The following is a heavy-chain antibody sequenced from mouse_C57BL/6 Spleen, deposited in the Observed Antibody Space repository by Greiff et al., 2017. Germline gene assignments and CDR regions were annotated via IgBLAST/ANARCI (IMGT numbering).Heavy chain of an antibody. J-gene: IGHJ4*01. Sequence: QVQLQQSGAELAKPCASVKLSCKASGYTFTSDWMHWVKQRPGQGLEWIGYINPSSGYTKYNQKFKDKAPLTGDKFTSAAYMQLSSLIYEDSAVYYCARRGIYYDYSYAMDYWGQGTTVTVSS. D-gene: IGHD2-4*01. V-gene: IGHV1-7*01. CDR3: ARRGIYYDYSYAMDY. CDR2: INPSSGYT. CDR1: GYTFTSDW.